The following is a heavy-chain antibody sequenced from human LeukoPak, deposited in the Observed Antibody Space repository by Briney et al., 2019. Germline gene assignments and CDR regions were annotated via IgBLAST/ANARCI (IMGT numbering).Heavy chain of an antibody. CDR2: IIPIFGTA. J-gene: IGHJ4*02. CDR1: GGTFSSYA. CDR3: ARDAYYYDSSGYYGGSRYYFDY. Sequence: ASVKVSCKASGGTFSSYAISWVRQAPGQGLEWMGGIIPIFGTANYAQKFQGRVTITTDESTSTAYMELSSLRSEDTAVYYCARDAYYYDSSGYYGGSRYYFDYWGQGTLVTVSS. D-gene: IGHD3-22*01. V-gene: IGHV1-69*05.